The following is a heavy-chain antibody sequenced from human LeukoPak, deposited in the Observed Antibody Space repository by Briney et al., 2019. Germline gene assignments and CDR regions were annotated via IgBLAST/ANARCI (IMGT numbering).Heavy chain of an antibody. D-gene: IGHD7-27*01. CDR2: IDTSSSTM. CDR3: AREDDSWGPNNLDL. Sequence: GGSLRLFCAASAFTFSDYSMNWVRQAPGKGLEWISYIDTSSSTMYYADSVMGRFTISRDNAKESLYLQMNSLRDEDTAVYYCAREDDSWGPNNLDLWGQGTMVTVSS. CDR1: AFTFSDYS. J-gene: IGHJ3*01. V-gene: IGHV3-48*02.